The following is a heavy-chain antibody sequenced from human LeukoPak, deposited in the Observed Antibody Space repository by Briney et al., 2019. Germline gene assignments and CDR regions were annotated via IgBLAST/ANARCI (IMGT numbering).Heavy chain of an antibody. J-gene: IGHJ4*02. V-gene: IGHV4-59*01. CDR2: TYYSGST. Sequence: SETLSLTCTVSGGSISSYYWSWIRQPPGKGLEWIGYTYYSGSTNHNPSLKSRVTISVDTSKNQFSLKLTSATAADTAVYYCARGGYSYGYPPNYIDYWGQGTLVTVSS. CDR1: GGSISSYY. D-gene: IGHD5-18*01. CDR3: ARGGYSYGYPPNYIDY.